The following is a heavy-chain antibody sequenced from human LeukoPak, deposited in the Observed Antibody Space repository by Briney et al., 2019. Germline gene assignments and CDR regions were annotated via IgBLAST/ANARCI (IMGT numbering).Heavy chain of an antibody. D-gene: IGHD3-10*01. CDR3: ARSASRGGLYDY. J-gene: IGHJ4*02. CDR2: ISSNGGST. Sequence: GGSLRLSCAASGFTFSSYAMHWVRQAPGKGLDYVSAISSNGGSTYYANSVKGRFTISRDNSKNTLYLQMGSLRAEDMAVYYCARSASRGGLYDYWGQGTLVTVSS. CDR1: GFTFSSYA. V-gene: IGHV3-64*01.